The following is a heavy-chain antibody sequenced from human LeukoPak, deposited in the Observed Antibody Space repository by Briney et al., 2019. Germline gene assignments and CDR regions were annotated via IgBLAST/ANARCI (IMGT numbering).Heavy chain of an antibody. CDR3: AKSGWLVRGGYFDY. J-gene: IGHJ4*02. Sequence: PGGTLRLSCAASGFTFNSYAMSWARQPRRKDLERIPAISGSGGRTYYAYSVKGRFTISRDNSKNTLYLQMNSLRAEDTAVYYCAKSGWLVRGGYFDYWGQGTLVTVSS. D-gene: IGHD6-19*01. CDR1: GFTFNSYA. CDR2: ISGSGGRT. V-gene: IGHV3-23*01.